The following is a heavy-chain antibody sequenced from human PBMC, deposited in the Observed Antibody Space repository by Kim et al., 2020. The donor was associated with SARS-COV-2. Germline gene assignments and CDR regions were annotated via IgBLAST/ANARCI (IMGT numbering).Heavy chain of an antibody. J-gene: IGHJ4*02. Sequence: LKSRVTISVDTSKNQFSLKLSSVTAADTAVYYCASSYYYDSSGYSGQNDYWGQGTLVTVSS. V-gene: IGHV4-39*01. CDR3: ASSYYYDSSGYSGQNDY. D-gene: IGHD3-22*01.